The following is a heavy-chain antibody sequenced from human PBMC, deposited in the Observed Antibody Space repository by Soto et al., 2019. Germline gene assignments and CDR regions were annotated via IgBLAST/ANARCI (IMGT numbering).Heavy chain of an antibody. CDR2: INPKSDGT. CDR1: GYPFTVYY. J-gene: IGHJ4*02. V-gene: IGHV1-2*02. Sequence: ASVKVSCKASGYPFTVYYMHWVRQAPGQGLEWMGWINPKSDGTMYPQKFQGRVTMTWDTSISTAYMALTRLRSDDTAGYYCARDLAKGGGSAGFDYWGQGTLGTVSS. CDR3: ARDLAKGGGSAGFDY. D-gene: IGHD1-26*01.